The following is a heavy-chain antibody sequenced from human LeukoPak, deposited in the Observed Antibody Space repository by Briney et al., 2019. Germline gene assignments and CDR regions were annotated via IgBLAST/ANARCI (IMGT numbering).Heavy chain of an antibody. D-gene: IGHD2-2*02. V-gene: IGHV1-2*02. CDR3: AREWDIVVVPAAIYGY. CDR1: GYTFTGYY. J-gene: IGHJ4*02. CDR2: INPNSGGT. Sequence: ASVTVSCKASGYTFTGYYMHWVRQAPGQGLEWMGWINPNSGGTNYAQKFQGRVTMTRDTSISTAYMELSRLRSDDTAVYYCAREWDIVVVPAAIYGYWGQGTLVTVSS.